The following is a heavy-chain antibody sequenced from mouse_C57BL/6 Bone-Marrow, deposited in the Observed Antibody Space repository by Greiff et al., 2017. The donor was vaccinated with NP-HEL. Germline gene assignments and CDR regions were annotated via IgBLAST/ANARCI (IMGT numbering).Heavy chain of an antibody. CDR3: ARELSYAMDY. V-gene: IGHV1-69*01. CDR1: GYTFTSYW. CDR2: IDPSASYT. Sequence: VQLQQPGAELVMPGASVKLSCKASGYTFTSYWMHWVKQRPGQGLEWIGEIDPSASYTNYNQKFKGKSTLTVDKSSSTAYMQLSSLTSEDSAVYYCARELSYAMDYWGQGTSVTVSS. J-gene: IGHJ4*01.